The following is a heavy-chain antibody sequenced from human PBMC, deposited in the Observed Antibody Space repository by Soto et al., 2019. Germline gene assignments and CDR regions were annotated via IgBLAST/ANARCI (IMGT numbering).Heavy chain of an antibody. Sequence: GALRLSCAASGFTFSAYGMHWVRQAPGKGLEWVAVIRYDGSNKQYADSVKGRFTISRDNSKNTLYLQMNSLRVEDTALYYCASESNSGTSSDFYGMDVWGQGTPVTVSS. V-gene: IGHV3-33*01. D-gene: IGHD5-12*01. CDR2: IRYDGSNK. J-gene: IGHJ6*02. CDR1: GFTFSAYG. CDR3: ASESNSGTSSDFYGMDV.